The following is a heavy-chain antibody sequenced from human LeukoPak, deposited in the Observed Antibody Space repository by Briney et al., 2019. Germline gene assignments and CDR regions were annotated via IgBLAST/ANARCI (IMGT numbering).Heavy chain of an antibody. D-gene: IGHD2-15*01. Sequence: SETLSLTCAVSVDSTINNNWWSWVRQPPGKGLEWIGEISRSGSTDYNPSLKSRVTISVDTSKNHFSLKLTSVTAADTAVYYCAKYGFSYCSGSECIPHWGQGTLVTVSS. CDR1: VDSTINNNW. V-gene: IGHV4-4*02. CDR2: ISRSGST. CDR3: AKYGFSYCSGSECIPH. J-gene: IGHJ4*02.